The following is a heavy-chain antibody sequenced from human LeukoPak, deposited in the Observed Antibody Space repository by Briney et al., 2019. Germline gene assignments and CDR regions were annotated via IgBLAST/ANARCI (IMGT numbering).Heavy chain of an antibody. V-gene: IGHV3-23*01. CDR3: AKASGSGYGSDYFAY. CDR2: ISDDSSYT. J-gene: IGHJ4*02. Sequence: GGSLRPSCAASGFTFSRNAMTWVRQAPGKGLEWVSIISDDSSYTHYAGCVKGRFTISRDNSKNTLYLQMTSLRDEDTALYYCAKASGSGYGSDYFAYWGQGTLVTVSS. CDR1: GFTFSRNA. D-gene: IGHD3-10*01.